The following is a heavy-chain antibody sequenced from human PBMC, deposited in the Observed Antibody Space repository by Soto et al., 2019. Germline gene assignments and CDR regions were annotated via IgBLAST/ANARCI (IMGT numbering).Heavy chain of an antibody. Sequence: PRGSLRLSCGASGFTFSNAWMNWVRQAPGKGLEWVGRIKSKTDGGTTDYAAPVKGRFTISRDDSKNTLYLQMNSLKTEDTAVYYCTTDHRGSGSYYNPSRSGPNVYWGQTTLVTVSS. J-gene: IGHJ4*02. CDR2: IKSKTDGGTT. D-gene: IGHD3-10*01. V-gene: IGHV3-15*07. CDR1: GFTFSNAW. CDR3: TTDHRGSGSYYNPSRSGPNVY.